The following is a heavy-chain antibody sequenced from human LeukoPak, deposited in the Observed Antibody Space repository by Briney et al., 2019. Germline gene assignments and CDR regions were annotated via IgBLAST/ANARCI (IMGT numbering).Heavy chain of an antibody. CDR3: ARSTSWYADY. Sequence: PGGSLGLSCAASGFTFRVYSMNWVRQAPGKGLEWVSYITGSSSTIYYADSVRGRFTISRDNAKNSLYLQMNSLRAEDTAVYYCARSTSWYADYWGQGTLVTVSS. CDR2: ITGSSSTI. J-gene: IGHJ4*02. D-gene: IGHD6-13*01. CDR1: GFTFRVYS. V-gene: IGHV3-48*01.